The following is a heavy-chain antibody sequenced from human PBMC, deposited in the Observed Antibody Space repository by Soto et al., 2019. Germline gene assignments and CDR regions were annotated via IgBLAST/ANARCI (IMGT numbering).Heavy chain of an antibody. Sequence: QVQLVQSGAEVKKPGSLVKVSCKASGGTFNSYAISWVRQAPGQGLEWMGGIIPIFGTAKYAQKFQGRVTITADDSTNTGYLELTNLTSEDTAVYFCTRVGYTSGPTFDYWGQGTLVIVSS. CDR3: TRVGYTSGPTFDY. CDR1: GGTFNSYA. D-gene: IGHD5-12*01. J-gene: IGHJ4*02. CDR2: IIPIFGTA. V-gene: IGHV1-69*01.